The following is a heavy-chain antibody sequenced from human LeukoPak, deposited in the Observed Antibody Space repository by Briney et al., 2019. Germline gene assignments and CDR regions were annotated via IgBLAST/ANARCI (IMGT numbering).Heavy chain of an antibody. CDR2: ISLRGLT. Sequence: SETLSHTRGVSGGSMSGTNWWSWVRQPPGQGLEWIGEISLRGLTNYNPSLRSRLTMSLDESKSQVSLTLTSVTAADTAVYYCSREIGTWSHFGSWGEGDPVTVSS. CDR1: GGSMSGTNW. V-gene: IGHV4-4*02. CDR3: SREIGTWSHFGS. J-gene: IGHJ4*02. D-gene: IGHD1-1*01.